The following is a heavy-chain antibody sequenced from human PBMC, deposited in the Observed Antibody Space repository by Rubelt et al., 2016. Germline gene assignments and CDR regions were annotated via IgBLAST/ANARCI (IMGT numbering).Heavy chain of an antibody. Sequence: QVQLQQWGAGLLKPSETLSLTCAVYGGSFSGYYWSWIRQPPGKGLEWIGEINHSGNSNYNPSLKSRVTISVDTSKNQFSLHLSSVTAADTAVYYCARRLQGYTYATSDYWGQGTLVTVSS. J-gene: IGHJ4*02. CDR2: INHSGNS. D-gene: IGHD5-18*01. CDR1: GGSFSGYY. V-gene: IGHV4-34*01. CDR3: ARRLQGYTYATSDY.